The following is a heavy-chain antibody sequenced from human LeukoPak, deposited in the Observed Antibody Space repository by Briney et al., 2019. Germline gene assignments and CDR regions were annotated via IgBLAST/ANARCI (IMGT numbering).Heavy chain of an antibody. CDR1: GFTFSSYG. J-gene: IGHJ4*02. D-gene: IGHD3-16*02. CDR2: ISAGGGST. V-gene: IGHV3-23*01. Sequence: GGSLRLSCAASGFTFSSYGMSWVRQAPGKGLEWVSGISAGGGSTYYADSVKGRFTISRDNSKNTLYLQMNSLRADDTAVYYCAKSSDYDYVWGTYRFYYFDYWGQGTLVTVSS. CDR3: AKSSDYDYVWGTYRFYYFDY.